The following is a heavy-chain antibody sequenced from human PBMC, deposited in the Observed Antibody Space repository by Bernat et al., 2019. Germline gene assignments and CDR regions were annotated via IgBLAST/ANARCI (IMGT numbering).Heavy chain of an antibody. CDR2: ISYDGSNK. CDR3: ARDYHVGYSSSWAY. J-gene: IGHJ4*02. D-gene: IGHD6-13*01. Sequence: QVQLVESGGGVVQPGRSLRLSCAASGFTFSSYAMHWVRQAPGKGLEWMAVISYDGSNKYYADSVKGRFTISRDNSKNTLYLQMNSLRAEDTAVYYCARDYHVGYSSSWAYWGQGTLVTVS. CDR1: GFTFSSYA. V-gene: IGHV3-30*01.